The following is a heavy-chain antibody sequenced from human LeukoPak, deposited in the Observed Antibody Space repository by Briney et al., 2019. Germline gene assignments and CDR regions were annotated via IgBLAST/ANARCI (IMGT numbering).Heavy chain of an antibody. CDR2: IYHSGST. V-gene: IGHV4-38-2*01. D-gene: IGHD4-17*01. CDR3: ASHYGEGVFDY. J-gene: IGHJ4*02. CDR1: GYSISSGYY. Sequence: SETLSLTCAVSGYSISSGYYWGWIRQPPGKGLEWIGSIYHSGSTYYNPSLKSRVTISVDTSKNQFSLKLSSVTAADTAVYYCASHYGEGVFDYWGQGTLVTVSS.